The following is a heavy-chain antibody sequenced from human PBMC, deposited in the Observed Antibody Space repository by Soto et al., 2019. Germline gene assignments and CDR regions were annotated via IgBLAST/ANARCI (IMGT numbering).Heavy chain of an antibody. J-gene: IGHJ4*02. Sequence: GSLRLSCAASGFTFSSYEMNWVRQAPGKGLEWVSYISGSGSTIYYADSVKGRFTISRDNAKNSLYLQMNSLRAEDTAVYYCARESGYSYREFDYWGQGTLVTVSS. CDR3: ARESGYSYREFDY. CDR1: GFTFSSYE. D-gene: IGHD5-18*01. V-gene: IGHV3-48*03. CDR2: ISGSGSTI.